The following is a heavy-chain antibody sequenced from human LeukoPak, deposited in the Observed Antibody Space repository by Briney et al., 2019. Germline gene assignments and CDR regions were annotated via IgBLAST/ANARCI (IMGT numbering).Heavy chain of an antibody. J-gene: IGHJ4*02. D-gene: IGHD3-22*01. CDR1: GFTFSSYA. CDR3: AREGRNYDSSGFFDY. CDR2: ISFDGSHK. Sequence: GRSLRLSCAASGFTFSSYAMHWVRQAPGKGLEWVAVISFDGSHKYYADSVKGRFTISRDNSKNTLYLQMNSLRPEDTAVYYCAREGRNYDSSGFFDYWGQETLVTVSS. V-gene: IGHV3-30-3*01.